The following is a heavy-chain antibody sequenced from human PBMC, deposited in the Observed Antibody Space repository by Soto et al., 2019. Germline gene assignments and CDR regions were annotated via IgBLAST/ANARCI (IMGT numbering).Heavy chain of an antibody. Sequence: GGSLRLSCAASGFTFSSYAMSWVRQAPGKGLEWVSAISGSGGSTYYADSVKGRFTISTDNPKNTLYLQMNSLRAEDTAVYYCAKLYCSSTSCYFDYWGQGTLVTVSS. J-gene: IGHJ4*02. D-gene: IGHD2-2*01. CDR3: AKLYCSSTSCYFDY. CDR2: ISGSGGST. CDR1: GFTFSSYA. V-gene: IGHV3-23*01.